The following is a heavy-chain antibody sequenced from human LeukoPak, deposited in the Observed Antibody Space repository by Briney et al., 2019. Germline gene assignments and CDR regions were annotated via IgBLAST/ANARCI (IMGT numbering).Heavy chain of an antibody. CDR2: ISGSSTRT. J-gene: IGHJ4*02. CDR1: GFTFSSYS. CDR3: AKQRDYYDSSGYYRGYYFDY. D-gene: IGHD3-22*01. Sequence: PGGSLRLSCAASGFTFSSYSINWVRQAPGKGLEWVSSISGSSTRTYYADSVKGRFTVSRDNPKNTLYLQMNSLRAEDTAVYYCAKQRDYYDSSGYYRGYYFDYWGQGALVTVSS. V-gene: IGHV3-23*01.